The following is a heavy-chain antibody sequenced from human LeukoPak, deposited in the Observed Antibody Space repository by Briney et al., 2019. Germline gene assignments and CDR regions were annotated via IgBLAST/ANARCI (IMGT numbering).Heavy chain of an antibody. V-gene: IGHV3-23*01. J-gene: IGHJ4*02. CDR1: GFTFSSYA. CDR2: IGGSGVST. CDR3: AKSGDSSGYYRNGFDY. Sequence: GGSLRLSCAASGFTFSSYAMSWVRQAPGKGLEWVSAIGGSGVSTYYADSVKSRFTISRDNSKNTLYLQMNSLRAEDTAIYYCAKSGDSSGYYRNGFDYWGQGTLVTVSS. D-gene: IGHD3-22*01.